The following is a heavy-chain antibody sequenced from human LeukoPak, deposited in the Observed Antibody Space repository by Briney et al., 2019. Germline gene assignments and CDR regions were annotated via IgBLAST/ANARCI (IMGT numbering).Heavy chain of an antibody. CDR3: ARGDGYNFFDY. V-gene: IGHV3-23*03. CDR1: GFTFSNYA. CDR2: FYVGGAT. D-gene: IGHD5-24*01. Sequence: TGGSLRLSCAASGFTFSNYAMNWVRQAPGKGLEWVSVFYVGGATYYADSVKDRFTISRDNSENTLYLQMKSLRAEDTAVYYCARGDGYNFFDYWGQGTLVTVSS. J-gene: IGHJ4*02.